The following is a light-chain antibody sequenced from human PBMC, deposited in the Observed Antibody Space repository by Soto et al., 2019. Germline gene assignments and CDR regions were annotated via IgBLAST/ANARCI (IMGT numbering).Light chain of an antibody. CDR1: QSVSNNY. J-gene: IGKJ2*01. V-gene: IGKV3-20*01. CDR3: QQYGRTRLT. CDR2: GAS. Sequence: EIVLTQSPGTLSLSPGERATLSCRASQSVSNNYLAWYQQKPGQAPRLLVYGASNRATAIADRFSGSGSGTDFTLTISRLEPEDFAVYYCQQYGRTRLTFGQGTKLEIK.